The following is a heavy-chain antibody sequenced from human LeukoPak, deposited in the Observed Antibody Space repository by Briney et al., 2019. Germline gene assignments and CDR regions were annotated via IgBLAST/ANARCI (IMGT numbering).Heavy chain of an antibody. J-gene: IGHJ4*02. V-gene: IGHV3-7*01. CDR1: GFTFSNSW. CDR3: AIWFGELNY. Sequence: GASLRLSCAASGFTFSNSWTSWLRQVPGKGLEWVAHINEGGSDKYYVDSVKGRFTISRDNVQSSLYLQMNDLRAEDTAVYYCAIWFGELNYWGQGTLVTVSS. D-gene: IGHD3-10*01. CDR2: INEGGSDK.